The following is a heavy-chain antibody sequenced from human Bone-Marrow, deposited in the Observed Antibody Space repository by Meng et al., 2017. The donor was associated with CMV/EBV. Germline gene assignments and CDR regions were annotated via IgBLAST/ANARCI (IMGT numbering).Heavy chain of an antibody. Sequence: SQTLSLTCAVYGGSFSGYYWSWIRQPPGKGLEWIGEINHSGSTNYNPSLKSRVTISVDTSKNQFSLKLSSVTAADTAVYYCARQGTIAVAGTNFLTYASSIFDDWGQGTLVTVS. V-gene: IGHV4-34*01. D-gene: IGHD6-19*01. J-gene: IGHJ4*02. CDR3: ARQGTIAVAGTNFLTYASSIFDD. CDR1: GGSFSGYY. CDR2: INHSGST.